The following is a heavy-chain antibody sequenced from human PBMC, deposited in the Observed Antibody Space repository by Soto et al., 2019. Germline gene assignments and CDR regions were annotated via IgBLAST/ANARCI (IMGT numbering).Heavy chain of an antibody. J-gene: IGHJ3*02. V-gene: IGHV4-39*01. CDR3: ARRGTGASPGAFDI. D-gene: IGHD3-16*01. CDR2: IYYSGRT. CDR1: GGSISSGSSY. Sequence: QLQLQESGPGPVKPSETLSLTCTASGGSISSGSSYWAWIRQPPGKGLEWIGSIYYSGRTYYNPSLKSRVTISVDTSKNQFSLKLSSVTAADTAVYYCARRGTGASPGAFDIWGQGTMVTVSS.